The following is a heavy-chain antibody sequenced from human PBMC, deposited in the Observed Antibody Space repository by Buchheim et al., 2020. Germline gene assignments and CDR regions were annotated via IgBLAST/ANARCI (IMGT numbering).Heavy chain of an antibody. CDR3: AKGPGGADYGESFYYYGMDV. Sequence: EVQLLESGGGLVKPGGSLRLSCVASGFTFDNFAMAWVRQAPGKGLEWVSVISERGGTTHYADSVKGRFTISRDNFKNTLSLQMNSLRAEDTAVYYCAKGPGGADYGESFYYYGMDVWGQGTT. J-gene: IGHJ6*02. CDR2: ISERGGTT. CDR1: GFTFDNFA. V-gene: IGHV3-23*01. D-gene: IGHD4-17*01.